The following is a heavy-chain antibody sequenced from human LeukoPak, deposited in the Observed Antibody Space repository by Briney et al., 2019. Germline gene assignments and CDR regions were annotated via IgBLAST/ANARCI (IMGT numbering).Heavy chain of an antibody. D-gene: IGHD1-26*01. CDR1: GFTFSTSD. CDR3: ARTKWQLPWT. J-gene: IGHJ5*02. Sequence: AGGSLRLSCAASGFTFSTSDMTWVRQAPGKGLECISYIRSSATTMFYADSVKGRFTISRDNAKNSLYLQINSLRVEDTAIYYCARTKWQLPWTWGQGTLVTVSS. CDR2: IRSSATTM. V-gene: IGHV3-48*03.